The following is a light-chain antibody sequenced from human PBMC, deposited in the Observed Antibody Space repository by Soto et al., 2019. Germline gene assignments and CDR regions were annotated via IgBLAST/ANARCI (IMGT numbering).Light chain of an antibody. V-gene: IGKV1-12*01. J-gene: IGKJ4*01. Sequence: DIQMTQSPSTLSASVGDRVTITCRASQSISVWLAWYQQKPGKAPKVLIYAASSLRSGVPSRFSGSGYGTDFSLTISSLQPEDLATYYCKQSKSFPLTFGGGTKVDIK. CDR1: QSISVW. CDR2: AAS. CDR3: KQSKSFPLT.